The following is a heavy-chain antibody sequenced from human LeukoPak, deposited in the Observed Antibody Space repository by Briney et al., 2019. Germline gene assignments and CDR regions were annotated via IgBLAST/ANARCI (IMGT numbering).Heavy chain of an antibody. D-gene: IGHD3-22*01. CDR1: GGSISSSLYH. V-gene: IGHV4-39*07. CDR3: ASGYDSSGP. Sequence: PSETLSLTCTVSGGSISSSLYHWGWIRQSPGKNLEWLGSIYYTGTTHYNPSLKSRVTISVDTSKNQFSLNLSSVTAADTAVYYCASGYDSSGPWGQGTLVTVSS. J-gene: IGHJ5*02. CDR2: IYYTGTT.